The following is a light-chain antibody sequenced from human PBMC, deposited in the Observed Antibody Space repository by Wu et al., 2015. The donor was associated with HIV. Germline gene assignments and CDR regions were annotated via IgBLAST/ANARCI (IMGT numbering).Light chain of an antibody. CDR3: QQYVNSPYS. J-gene: IGKJ2*03. V-gene: IGKV3-15*01. Sequence: EIVMTQSPVTLSVSAGERATLSCRASRSVDSNLVWYQQKPGQAPRLLIYGASTRATGVPARFSGSGSGTDFTLTISRLEPEDFAVYYCQQYVNSPYSFGQGTKLEIK. CDR1: RSVDSN. CDR2: GAS.